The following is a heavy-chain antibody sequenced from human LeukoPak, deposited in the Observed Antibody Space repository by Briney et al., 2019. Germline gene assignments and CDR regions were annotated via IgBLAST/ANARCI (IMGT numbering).Heavy chain of an antibody. J-gene: IGHJ4*02. V-gene: IGHV1-46*01. D-gene: IGHD6-13*01. CDR2: INPSGGST. Sequence: ASVKVSCKASGYTFTSYYMHWVRQAPGQGLEWMGIINPSGGSTTYAQKFQGRVTMTRDTSTSTVYMELSNLRSEDTAVYYCASHGENPQRIAAADPYYFDYWGQGTLVTVSS. CDR1: GYTFTSYY. CDR3: ASHGENPQRIAAADPYYFDY.